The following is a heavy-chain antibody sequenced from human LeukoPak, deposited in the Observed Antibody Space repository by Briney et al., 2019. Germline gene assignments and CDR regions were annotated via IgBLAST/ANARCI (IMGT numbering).Heavy chain of an antibody. V-gene: IGHV3-48*01. CDR3: ARDYRAYCGGDCYPYYFDY. D-gene: IGHD2-21*02. Sequence: GGSLRLSCAASGFTFSSYSMNWVRQAPGKGLEWVSYISSSSSTIYYADSVKGRFTISRENAKNSLYLQMNSLRAEDTAVYYCARDYRAYCGGDCYPYYFDYWGQGTLVTVSS. J-gene: IGHJ4*02. CDR2: ISSSSSTI. CDR1: GFTFSSYS.